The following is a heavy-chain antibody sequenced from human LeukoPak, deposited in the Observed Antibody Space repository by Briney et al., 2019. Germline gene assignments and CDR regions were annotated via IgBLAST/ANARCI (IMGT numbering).Heavy chain of an antibody. V-gene: IGHV3-66*01. CDR2: IYSGGST. D-gene: IGHD6-13*01. Sequence: GGSLRLSCAASGFTVSSNYMSWVRQAPGKGLEWVSVIYSGGSTYYADSVKGRFTISRDNSKNTLYLQMNSLRAEDTAVYYCARAEGTAAAGTYSLDNWGQGTLVTVSS. CDR3: ARAEGTAAAGTYSLDN. J-gene: IGHJ4*02. CDR1: GFTVSSNY.